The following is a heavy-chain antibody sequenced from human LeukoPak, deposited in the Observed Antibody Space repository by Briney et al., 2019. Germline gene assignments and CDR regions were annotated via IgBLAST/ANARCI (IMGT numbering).Heavy chain of an antibody. D-gene: IGHD6-13*01. V-gene: IGHV4-4*07. CDR1: GGSISNDY. CDR3: ARDPWGVKATGMYYFYGMDL. Sequence: SETLSFTCTVSGGSISNDYWSWIRQPAGKGLEWIGRIYKSGSTNYNPSLKSRVTMSVDTSENQFSLKLSSVTAADTAVYYCARDPWGVKATGMYYFYGMDLWGQGTTVTVSS. CDR2: IYKSGST. J-gene: IGHJ6*02.